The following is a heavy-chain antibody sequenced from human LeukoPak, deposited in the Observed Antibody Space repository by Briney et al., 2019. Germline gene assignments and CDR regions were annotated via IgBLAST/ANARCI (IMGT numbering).Heavy chain of an antibody. CDR1: GGPFSGYY. Sequence: SETLSLTCAVYGGPFSGYYWSWIRQPPGKGLEWIGEINHSGSTNYNPSLKSRVTISVDTSKNQFSLKLSSVTAADTAVYYCARRQRGRDGYNRGYFDYWGQGTLVTVSS. CDR3: ARRQRGRDGYNRGYFDY. D-gene: IGHD5-24*01. V-gene: IGHV4-34*01. J-gene: IGHJ4*02. CDR2: INHSGST.